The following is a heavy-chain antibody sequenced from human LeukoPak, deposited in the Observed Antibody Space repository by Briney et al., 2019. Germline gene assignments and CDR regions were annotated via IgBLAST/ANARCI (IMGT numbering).Heavy chain of an antibody. V-gene: IGHV4-59*11. D-gene: IGHD2-21*02. J-gene: IGHJ4*02. CDR3: ARLAKCDGNCYSFDL. CDR1: GDSISSRP. Sequence: PSETLSLTCDVSGDSISSRPWSWIRQPPGKGLDYIGFIDYNGNTNYNPSLKSRVTISLDIFKNQFSLNLNSVSAADTAVYYCARLAKCDGNCYSFDLWGQGMLVTVSS. CDR2: IDYNGNT.